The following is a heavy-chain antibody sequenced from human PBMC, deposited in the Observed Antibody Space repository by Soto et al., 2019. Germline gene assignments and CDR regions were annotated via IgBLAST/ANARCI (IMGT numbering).Heavy chain of an antibody. CDR2: INAGNGNT. V-gene: IGHV1-3*01. Sequence: GASVQVSCLASGYTFPSYAMHWVRPAPGQRLEWMGWINAGNGNTKYSQKFQGRVTITRDTSASTAYMELSSLRSEDTAVYYCARPRDYDSSGPTAFDIWGQGTMVTVSS. D-gene: IGHD3-22*01. CDR3: ARPRDYDSSGPTAFDI. CDR1: GYTFPSYA. J-gene: IGHJ3*02.